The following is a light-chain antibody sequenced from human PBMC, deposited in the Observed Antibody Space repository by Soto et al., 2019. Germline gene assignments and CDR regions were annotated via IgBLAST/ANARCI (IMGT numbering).Light chain of an antibody. Sequence: QSALTQPASVSGWPGQSITIYCTGTSSDVGGYNYVSWYQLSPGKAPQLLIYDVDRPSGFSNRFSGSKSGKTASLTISGLQPEDEADYYCNSYTSSGTVVFGGGTQLTVL. CDR1: SSDVGGYNY. CDR2: DV. CDR3: NSYTSSGTVV. V-gene: IGLV2-14*01. J-gene: IGLJ2*01.